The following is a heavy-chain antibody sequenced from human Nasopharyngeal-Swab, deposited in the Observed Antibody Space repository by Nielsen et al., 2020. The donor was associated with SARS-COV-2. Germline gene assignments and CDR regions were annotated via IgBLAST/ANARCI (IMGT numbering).Heavy chain of an antibody. CDR3: AKDSSVARGLDY. CDR2: ISWNGGSL. V-gene: IGHV3-9*01. CDR1: GFTFDDYA. D-gene: IGHD3-10*01. Sequence: GGSLRLSCAASGFTFDDYAMHWVRQAPGKGLEWVSGISWNGGSLAYAGSVKGRFTISRDNAENSLYLQMNSLRPEDTAVYFCAKDSSVARGLDYWGQGALVTVSS. J-gene: IGHJ4*02.